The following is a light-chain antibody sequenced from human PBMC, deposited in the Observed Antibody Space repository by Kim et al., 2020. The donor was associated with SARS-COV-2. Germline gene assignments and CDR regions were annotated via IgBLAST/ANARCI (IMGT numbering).Light chain of an antibody. CDR3: QQYKTYWT. J-gene: IGKJ1*01. V-gene: IGKV1-5*01. CDR2: GAS. CDR1: QSISSW. Sequence: DIQMTQSPSTLSASVGDRVTITCRASQSISSWLVWYQQKPGKAPKRLVSGASSLESGVPSRFSGSGSGTEFTLTLSSLQPDDFATYYCQQYKTYWTFGQGTKVDIK.